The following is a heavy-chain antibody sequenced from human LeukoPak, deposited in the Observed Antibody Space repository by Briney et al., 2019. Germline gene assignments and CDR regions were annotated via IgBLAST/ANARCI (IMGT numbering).Heavy chain of an antibody. CDR1: GGTFSSYA. J-gene: IGHJ4*02. D-gene: IGHD3-22*01. V-gene: IGHV1-69*13. Sequence: GASVKVPCKASGGTFSSYAISWVRQAPGQGLEWMGGIIPIFGTANYAQKFQGRVTITADESTSTAYMELSSLRSEDTAVYYCASPYYDSSGYQRYYFDYWGQGTLVTVSS. CDR3: ASPYYDSSGYQRYYFDY. CDR2: IIPIFGTA.